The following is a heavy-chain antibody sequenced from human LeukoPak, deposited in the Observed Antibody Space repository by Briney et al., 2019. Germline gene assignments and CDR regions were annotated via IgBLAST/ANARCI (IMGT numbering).Heavy chain of an antibody. Sequence: PGGSLRLSCAASGFTFSSYWMHWVRQAPGKGLVWVSRINNDGSSTSYADSVKGRFTISRDNAKNTLYLQMNSLRAEDTAVCYCARWGVWGSYRPIDYWGQGSLVTVSS. J-gene: IGHJ4*02. CDR2: INNDGSST. D-gene: IGHD3-16*02. CDR1: GFTFSSYW. CDR3: ARWGVWGSYRPIDY. V-gene: IGHV3-74*01.